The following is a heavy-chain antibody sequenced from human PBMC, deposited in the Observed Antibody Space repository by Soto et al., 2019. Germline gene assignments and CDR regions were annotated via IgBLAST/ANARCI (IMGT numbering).Heavy chain of an antibody. CDR3: ARERFRDCSSTSCSPSDY. CDR1: GFTFSSYG. V-gene: IGHV3-33*01. D-gene: IGHD2-2*01. CDR2: IWYDGSNT. Sequence: QVQLVESGGGVVQPGRSLRLSCAASGFTFSSYGMHWVRQAPGKGLEWVAVIWYDGSNTYYADSVTGRFTISRDKSKNALYLQINSRRDEDTAVYYCARERFRDCSSTSCSPSDYWGQGTLVTVSS. J-gene: IGHJ4*02.